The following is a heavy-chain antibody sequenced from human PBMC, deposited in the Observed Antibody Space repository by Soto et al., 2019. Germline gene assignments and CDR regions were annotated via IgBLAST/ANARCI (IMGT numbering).Heavy chain of an antibody. CDR2: INAGNGNT. J-gene: IGHJ6*02. D-gene: IGHD3-3*01. V-gene: IGHV1-3*01. Sequence: GASVKVSCKASGYTFTSYAMHWVRQAPGQRLEWMGWINAGNGNTKYSQKFQGRVTITRDTSASTAYMELSSLRSEDTAVYYCARTGYYDFWSGYRYGMDVWGQGTTVTVSS. CDR3: ARTGYYDFWSGYRYGMDV. CDR1: GYTFTSYA.